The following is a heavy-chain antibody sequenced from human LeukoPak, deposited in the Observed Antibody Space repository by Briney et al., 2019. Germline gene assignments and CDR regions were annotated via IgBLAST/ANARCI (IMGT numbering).Heavy chain of an antibody. D-gene: IGHD3-10*01. Sequence: PSETLSLTCTVSGGSISTSFYYWGWIRQPPGRGLEWIGSVYYSGSTYYNPSLKSRVTISVDTSKNQFSLKLSSVTAADTAVYYCVRRKTDSRSFYRFDYWGQGTLVTVSS. V-gene: IGHV4-39*01. CDR1: GGSISTSFYY. CDR3: VRRKTDSRSFYRFDY. CDR2: VYYSGST. J-gene: IGHJ4*02.